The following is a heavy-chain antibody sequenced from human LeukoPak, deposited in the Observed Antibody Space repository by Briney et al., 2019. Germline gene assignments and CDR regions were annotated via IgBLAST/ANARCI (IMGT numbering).Heavy chain of an antibody. J-gene: IGHJ4*02. CDR1: GGSISSYY. CDR2: IYYSGST. Sequence: PSETLSLTCTVSGGSISSYYWSWIRQPPGKGLEWIGYIYYSGSTNYSPSLKSRVTISVDTSKNQFSLKLSSVTAADTAVYYCARLGGATDYWGQGTLVTVSS. D-gene: IGHD1-26*01. V-gene: IGHV4-59*01. CDR3: ARLGGATDY.